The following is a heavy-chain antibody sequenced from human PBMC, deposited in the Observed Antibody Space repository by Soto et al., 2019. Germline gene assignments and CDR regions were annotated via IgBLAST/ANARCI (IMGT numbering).Heavy chain of an antibody. CDR1: GCTFTSYG. J-gene: IGHJ4*02. D-gene: IGHD6-13*01. CDR3: ARDLGQQLLDY. CDR2: ISAYNGNK. Sequence: QVQLVQAGAEVKKPGASVKVSCKACGCTFTSYGISWVRQAPGQGLEWMGWISAYNGNKKYAQKLQGRVSMTTDTSTSTAYMELRSLRSDDTAVYYCARDLGQQLLDYWGQGTLVTVSS. V-gene: IGHV1-18*01.